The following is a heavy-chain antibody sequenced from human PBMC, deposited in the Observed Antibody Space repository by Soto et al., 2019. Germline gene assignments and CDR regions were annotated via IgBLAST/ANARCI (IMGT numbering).Heavy chain of an antibody. CDR1: GFTFSGAW. Sequence: EVQLVESGGGLVESGESLRLSCTASGFTFSGAWMNWVRQAPGKRLEWVGRVKSKVDGGTADYTAPVKGRFTISRDDSRDTVYLQLNGLQTEDTAVYYCTADLPNGRPGEVDYWGQGTLVTVSS. CDR3: TADLPNGRPGEVDY. CDR2: VKSKVDGGTA. D-gene: IGHD3-16*01. J-gene: IGHJ4*02. V-gene: IGHV3-15*01.